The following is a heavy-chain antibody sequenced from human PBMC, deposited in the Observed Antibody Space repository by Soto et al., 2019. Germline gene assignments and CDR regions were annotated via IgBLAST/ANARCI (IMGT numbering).Heavy chain of an antibody. CDR2: IIPMLGIA. V-gene: IGHV1-69*02. CDR1: GGTFSSYT. J-gene: IGHJ4*02. CDR3: ARSGDYGDLNFDY. Sequence: QVQLVQSGAEVKKPGSSVKVSCKASGGTFSSYTISWVRQAPGQGLEWMGRIIPMLGIANYAQKFQGRVTITADKSTSTAYMELSSLRSEDTAVYYCARSGDYGDLNFDYWGQGTLVTVSS. D-gene: IGHD4-17*01.